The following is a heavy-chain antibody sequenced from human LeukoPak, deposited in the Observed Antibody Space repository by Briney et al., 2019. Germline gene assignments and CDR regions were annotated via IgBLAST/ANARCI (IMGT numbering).Heavy chain of an antibody. CDR1: GFTVITND. CDR3: ARGVEPLAANTLAY. CDR2: LYSDGNT. Sequence: GGSLRLSCAASGFTVITNDMTWVRQAPGKGLEWVSVLYSDGNTKYADSVQGRFTISRDNSKNTLYLGMNSLSPDDTAVYYCARGVEPLAANTLAYWGQGTLVTVPS. V-gene: IGHV3-53*01. J-gene: IGHJ4*02. D-gene: IGHD1-14*01.